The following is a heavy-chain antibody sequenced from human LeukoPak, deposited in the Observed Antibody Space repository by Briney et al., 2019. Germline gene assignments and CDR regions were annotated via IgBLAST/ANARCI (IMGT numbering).Heavy chain of an antibody. V-gene: IGHV3-30*18. CDR2: ISYDGSNK. J-gene: IGHJ4*02. CDR1: GFTFSSYG. CDR3: AKDYPGFWSGYLDY. Sequence: GGSLRLSCAASGFTFSSYGMHWVRQAPGKGLEWVAVISYDGSNKYYADSVNGRFTSSRDNSKNTLYLQMNSLRAEDTAVYYCAKDYPGFWSGYLDYWGQGNLVTVSS. D-gene: IGHD3-3*01.